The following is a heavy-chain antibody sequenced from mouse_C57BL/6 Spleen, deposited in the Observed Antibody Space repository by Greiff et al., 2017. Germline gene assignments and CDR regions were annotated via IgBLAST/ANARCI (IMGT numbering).Heavy chain of an antibody. CDR3: ARRAITTVEANDY. CDR1: GYTFTSYW. J-gene: IGHJ2*01. Sequence: QVQLQQPGAELVRPGSSVKLSCKASGYTFTSYWMAWVRQRPGQGLEWIGNINPSDSETHYNQKFKGKATLTVDKSSSTAYMQLSSLTSEDSAVYYCARRAITTVEANDYWGQGTTLTVSS. CDR2: INPSDSET. D-gene: IGHD1-1*01. V-gene: IGHV1-61*01.